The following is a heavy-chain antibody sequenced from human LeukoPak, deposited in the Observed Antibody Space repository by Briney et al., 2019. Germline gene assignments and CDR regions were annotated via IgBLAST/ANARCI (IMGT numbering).Heavy chain of an antibody. V-gene: IGHV4-30-2*01. CDR2: IYHSGST. CDR1: GGSISSGGYS. Sequence: SETLSLTCAVSGGSISSGGYSWSWIRQPPGKGLEWIGYIYHSGSTYYNPSLKSRVTISVDRSKNQFSLKLSSVTAADTAVYYCARDSGPLDYWGRGTLVTVSS. J-gene: IGHJ4*02. CDR3: ARDSGPLDY.